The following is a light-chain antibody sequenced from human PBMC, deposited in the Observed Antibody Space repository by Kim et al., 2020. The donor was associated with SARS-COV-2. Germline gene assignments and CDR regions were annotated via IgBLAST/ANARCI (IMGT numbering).Light chain of an antibody. CDR3: QQFDSWPLT. V-gene: IGKV3-15*01. J-gene: IGKJ4*01. Sequence: EIVMTQSPATLSVSPGERATLSCRAGQSVTSKLAWYQQKPGQAPRLLIYGASARATGIPARFSGTGSGTEFTLTISGLQSEDFAVYYCQQFDSWPLTFGGGTKVDIK. CDR1: QSVTSK. CDR2: GAS.